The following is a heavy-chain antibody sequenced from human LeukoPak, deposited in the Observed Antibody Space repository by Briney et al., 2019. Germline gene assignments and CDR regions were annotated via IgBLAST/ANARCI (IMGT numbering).Heavy chain of an antibody. D-gene: IGHD6-19*01. CDR3: ASAPGYSSGWYSVDY. J-gene: IGHJ4*02. Sequence: GSLRLSCAASGFTFSSYAMSWVRPAPGKGLEWVSAISGSGGSTYYPDSVKGRFTISRDNSKNTLYLQMNSLRAEDTAVYYCASAPGYSSGWYSVDYWGQGTLVTVSS. CDR2: ISGSGGST. CDR1: GFTFSSYA. V-gene: IGHV3-23*01.